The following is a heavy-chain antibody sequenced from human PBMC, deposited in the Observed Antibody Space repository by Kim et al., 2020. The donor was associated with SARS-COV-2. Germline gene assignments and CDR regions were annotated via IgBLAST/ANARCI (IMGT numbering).Heavy chain of an antibody. Sequence: GGSLRLSCAASGFTFSSYAMHWVRQAPGKGLEWVAVISYDGSNKYYADSVKGRFTISRDNSKNTLYLQMNSLRAEDTAVYYCARDARGGYGFDYWGQGTLVTVSS. J-gene: IGHJ4*02. V-gene: IGHV3-30*04. CDR3: ARDARGGYGFDY. D-gene: IGHD5-12*01. CDR1: GFTFSSYA. CDR2: ISYDGSNK.